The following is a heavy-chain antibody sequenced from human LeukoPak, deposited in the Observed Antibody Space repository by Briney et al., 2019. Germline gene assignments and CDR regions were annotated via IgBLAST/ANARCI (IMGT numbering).Heavy chain of an antibody. CDR2: ISSSSSTI. V-gene: IGHV3-48*04. J-gene: IGHJ4*02. Sequence: GGSLRLSCAASGLTFSSYSMNWVRQAPGKGLGWVSYISSSSSTIYYADSVKGRFTISRDNAKNSLYLQMTSLRAEDTAVYYCARVASGWTKRAHYFDYWGQGTLVTVSS. CDR3: ARVASGWTKRAHYFDY. CDR1: GLTFSSYS. D-gene: IGHD6-19*01.